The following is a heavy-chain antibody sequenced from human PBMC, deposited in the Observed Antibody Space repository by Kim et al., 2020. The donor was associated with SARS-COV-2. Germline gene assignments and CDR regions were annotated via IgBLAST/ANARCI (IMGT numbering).Heavy chain of an antibody. CDR2: IYYSGST. J-gene: IGHJ4*02. Sequence: SETLSLTCTVSGGSISSYYWSWIRQPPGKGLEWIGYIYYSGSTNYNPSLKSRVTISVDTSKNQFSLKLSSVTAADTAVYYCARSGIAVTFDYWGQGTLVTVSS. CDR1: GGSISSYY. V-gene: IGHV4-59*13. CDR3: ARSGIAVTFDY. D-gene: IGHD6-19*01.